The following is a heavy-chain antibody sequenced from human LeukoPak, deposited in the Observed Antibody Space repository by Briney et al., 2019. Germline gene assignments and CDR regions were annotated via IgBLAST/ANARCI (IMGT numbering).Heavy chain of an antibody. CDR1: GGSISSGSSY. CDR3: ASPWDY. J-gene: IGHJ4*02. Sequence: SETLSLTCTVSGGSISSGSSYWSWIRQPAGKGLEWIGRIYTSGSTNYNPSLKSRVTISVDTSKNQFSLNLSSVTAADTAVYYCASPWDYWGQGTLVTVSS. CDR2: IYTSGST. V-gene: IGHV4-61*02.